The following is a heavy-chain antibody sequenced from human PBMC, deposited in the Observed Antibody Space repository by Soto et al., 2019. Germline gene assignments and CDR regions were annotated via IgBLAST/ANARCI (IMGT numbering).Heavy chain of an antibody. J-gene: IGHJ6*02. D-gene: IGHD2-21*01. V-gene: IGHV3-74*02. CDR2: INSDGSST. Sequence: EVQLLESGGGLVQPGGSLRLSCAASGFTFSSYWMHWVRQAPGKGLVWVSRINSDGSSTSYADSVKGRFTISRDNAKNTLYLQMNILRAEDTAVYYCARAIGYYNIDVWGLGTTVTVSS. CDR1: GFTFSSYW. CDR3: ARAIGYYNIDV.